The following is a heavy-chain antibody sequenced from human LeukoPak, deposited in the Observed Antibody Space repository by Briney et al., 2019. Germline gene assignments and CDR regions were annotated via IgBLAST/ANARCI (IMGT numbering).Heavy chain of an antibody. Sequence: SETLSLTCAVYGGSFSGYYWSWIRQPPGKGLEWIGEINHSGSTNYNPSLKSRVTISVDTSKNQFSLKLSSVTAADTAVYYCARAHDFWSGYYKKGRWFDPWGQGTLSPSPQ. J-gene: IGHJ5*02. CDR2: INHSGST. V-gene: IGHV4-34*01. D-gene: IGHD3-3*01. CDR1: GGSFSGYY. CDR3: ARAHDFWSGYYKKGRWFDP.